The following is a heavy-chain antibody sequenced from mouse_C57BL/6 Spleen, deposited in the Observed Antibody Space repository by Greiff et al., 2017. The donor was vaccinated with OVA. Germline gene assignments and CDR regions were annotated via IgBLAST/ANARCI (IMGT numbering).Heavy chain of an antibody. CDR3: ARWDYDDYYYAMDD. D-gene: IGHD2-4*01. CDR1: GYTFTSYW. Sequence: QVQLQQSGAELVKPGASVKLSCKASGYTFTSYWMHWVKQRPGRGLEWIGRIDPNSGGTKYNEKFKSKATLTVDKPSSTAYMQRSSLTSEDSAVYYCARWDYDDYYYAMDDWGQGTSVTVSS. V-gene: IGHV1-72*01. J-gene: IGHJ4*01. CDR2: IDPNSGGT.